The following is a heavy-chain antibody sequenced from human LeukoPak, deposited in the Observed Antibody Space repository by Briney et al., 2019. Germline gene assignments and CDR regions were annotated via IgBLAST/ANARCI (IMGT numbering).Heavy chain of an antibody. J-gene: IGHJ4*02. V-gene: IGHV3-21*01. CDR3: ARDSYSSSWYFDY. D-gene: IGHD6-13*01. CDR1: GFTFSSYS. CDR2: ISSSSSYI. Sequence: GGPLRLSCVASGFTFSSYSMNWVRQAPGKGLEWVSSISSSSSYIYYADSVKGRFTICRDNAKNSLYLQMNSLRAEDTAVYYCARDSYSSSWYFDYWGQGTLVTVSS.